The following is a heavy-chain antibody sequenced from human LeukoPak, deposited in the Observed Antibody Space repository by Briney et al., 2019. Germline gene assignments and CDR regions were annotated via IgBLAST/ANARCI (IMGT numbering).Heavy chain of an antibody. Sequence: GGSLRLSCAASGFTFSSYAMSWVRQAPGKGLEWVSAISAGGETPYYADSVKGRFTISRDNFKNTLCLQMNSLRAGDTAVYYCAKRRYCSSTNCHDFDYWGQGTLVTVSS. J-gene: IGHJ4*02. V-gene: IGHV3-23*01. CDR1: GFTFSSYA. D-gene: IGHD2-2*01. CDR2: ISAGGETP. CDR3: AKRRYCSSTNCHDFDY.